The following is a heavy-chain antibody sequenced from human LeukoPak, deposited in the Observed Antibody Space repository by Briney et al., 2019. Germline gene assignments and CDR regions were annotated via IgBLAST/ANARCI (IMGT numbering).Heavy chain of an antibody. J-gene: IGHJ3*02. CDR1: GYTFTSYG. D-gene: IGHD2-2*01. CDR3: ARGTVGYCGSTSCYVAFDI. Sequence: ASVKVSCKASGYTFTSYGISWVRQAPGQGLEWMGWISAYNGNTNYAQKLQGRVTMTTDTSTSTAYMELRSLRSDDTAVYYCARGTVGYCGSTSCYVAFDIWGQGTMVTVSS. V-gene: IGHV1-18*01. CDR2: ISAYNGNT.